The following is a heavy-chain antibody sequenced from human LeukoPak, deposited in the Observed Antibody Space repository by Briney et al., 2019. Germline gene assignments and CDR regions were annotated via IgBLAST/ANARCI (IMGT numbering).Heavy chain of an antibody. CDR3: AKDQYILTGNFDY. J-gene: IGHJ4*02. CDR2: ISGSGGST. D-gene: IGHD3-9*01. Sequence: GGSLRLSCAASGFTFSSYAMSWVRQAPGKGLEWVSAISGSGGSTYYADSVKGRFTISRDNSMNTLYLQMNSLRAEDTAVYYCAKDQYILTGNFDYWGQGTLVTVSS. V-gene: IGHV3-23*01. CDR1: GFTFSSYA.